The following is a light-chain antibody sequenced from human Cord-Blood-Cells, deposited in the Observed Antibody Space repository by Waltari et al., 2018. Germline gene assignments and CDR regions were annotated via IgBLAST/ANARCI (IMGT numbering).Light chain of an antibody. CDR1: SSDVGGYNY. J-gene: IGLJ2*01. CDR3: SSYAGSNNVV. CDR2: EVS. Sequence: QSALTQPPSASGSPGQSVTISCTGTSSDVGGYNYVSWYQQHPGKAPKPMISEVSKRPSGVPYRFSDSKAGNTASLTVSGLQAEDEADYYCSSYAGSNNVVFGGGTKLTVL. V-gene: IGLV2-8*01.